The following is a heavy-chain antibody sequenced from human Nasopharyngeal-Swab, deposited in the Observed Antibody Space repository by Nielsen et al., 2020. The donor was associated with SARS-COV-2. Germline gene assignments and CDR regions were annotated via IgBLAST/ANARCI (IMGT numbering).Heavy chain of an antibody. Sequence: SETLSLTRTVSGGSISSSSYYWGWIRQPPGKGLEWIGGIYYSGSTYYNPSLKSRVTISVDTSKNQFSLKLSSVTAADTAVYYCARVYYDSSGYYYYYYYYYMDVWGKGTTVTVSS. CDR2: IYYSGST. J-gene: IGHJ6*03. V-gene: IGHV4-39*07. CDR3: ARVYYDSSGYYYYYYYYYMDV. CDR1: GGSISSSSYY. D-gene: IGHD3-22*01.